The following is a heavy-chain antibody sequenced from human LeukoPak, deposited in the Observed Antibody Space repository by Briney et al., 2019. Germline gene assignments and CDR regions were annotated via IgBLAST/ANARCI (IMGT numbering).Heavy chain of an antibody. D-gene: IGHD2-2*01. CDR2: INPNSGGT. V-gene: IGHV1-2*02. CDR1: AYTFTVYY. J-gene: IGHJ3*02. CDR3: ASPYCSTTSCALDAFDI. Sequence: GASVKVSRKAAAYTFTVYYMHWVRQAPGQGLEWMGGINPNSGGTNYAQKVQGRVTMTRDTSISTAYMELSRLRSDDTAGSYCASPYCSTTSCALDAFDIWGQGTMVTVSS.